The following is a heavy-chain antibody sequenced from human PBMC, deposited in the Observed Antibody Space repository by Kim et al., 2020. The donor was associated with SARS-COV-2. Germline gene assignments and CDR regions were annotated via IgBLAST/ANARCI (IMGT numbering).Heavy chain of an antibody. CDR3: ARDGYNCDGGDY. J-gene: IGHJ4*02. Sequence: ASVKVSCKASGYTFTTYAVQWVRQAPGQGLEWMGRINTYNRNTNSAQKFQGRVTMTIDTSTNTAFLELRSLRPDDTAIYFCARDGYNCDGGDYWGQGTLVAVSS. CDR2: INTYNRNT. V-gene: IGHV1-18*01. CDR1: GYTFTTYA. D-gene: IGHD2-2*02.